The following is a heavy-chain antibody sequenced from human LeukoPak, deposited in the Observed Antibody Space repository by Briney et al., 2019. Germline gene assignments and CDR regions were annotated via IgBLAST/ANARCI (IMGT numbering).Heavy chain of an antibody. D-gene: IGHD3-10*01. CDR1: AGTLSNNV. V-gene: IGHV1-69*06. CDR2: IIPVFGTT. J-gene: IGHJ3*02. CDR3: ATKNFGDLYRHDDPFNM. Sequence: SVKVSCKASAGTLSNNVVSWVRQAPGQGLEWMGDIIPVFGTTNYAQKFQGRVTISADRSTSTAYMEVSSLKSEDTAVYYCATKNFGDLYRHDDPFNMWGQGTTVTVSS.